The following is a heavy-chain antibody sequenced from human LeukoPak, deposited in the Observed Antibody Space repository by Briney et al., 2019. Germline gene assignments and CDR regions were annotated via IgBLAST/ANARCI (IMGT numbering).Heavy chain of an antibody. V-gene: IGHV3-53*01. CDR1: GFTVSSNY. D-gene: IGHD3-10*01. Sequence: GGSLGLSCAASGFTVSSNYMSWVRQAPGKGLEWVSVIYRGGSTYYADSVKGRFTISRDNSKNTLYLQMDSLRAEDTAVYYCARGPTYGNAFDIWGQGTMVTVSS. CDR2: IYRGGST. J-gene: IGHJ3*02. CDR3: ARGPTYGNAFDI.